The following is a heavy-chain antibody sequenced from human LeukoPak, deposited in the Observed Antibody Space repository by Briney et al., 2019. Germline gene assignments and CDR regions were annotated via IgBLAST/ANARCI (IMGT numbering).Heavy chain of an antibody. CDR3: ARGAIYYFDY. CDR2: MYYSGSS. J-gene: IGHJ4*02. CDR1: GXSISGYY. V-gene: IGHV4-59*01. Sequence: SETLSLTCTVSGXSISGYYGSWIRQPPGKGLEWIGYMYYSGSSNNNPSLKSRVTTSIDKSKNQFSLNLTSVTAADTAVYYCARGAIYYFDYWGQGTLAAVSS.